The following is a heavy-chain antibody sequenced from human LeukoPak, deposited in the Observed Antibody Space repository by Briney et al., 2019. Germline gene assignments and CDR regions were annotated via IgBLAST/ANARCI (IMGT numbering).Heavy chain of an antibody. J-gene: IGHJ4*02. Sequence: SETLSLTCTVSGGSISSSSYYWGWIRQPPGKGLEWIGYVYYSGNTKYNPSLKSRVTIAVDTSKNQFSLKLSSVTAADTAVYYCARADCGGDCYYPLFDYWGQGTLVTVSS. V-gene: IGHV4-61*05. D-gene: IGHD2-21*01. CDR2: VYYSGNT. CDR1: GGSISSSSYY. CDR3: ARADCGGDCYYPLFDY.